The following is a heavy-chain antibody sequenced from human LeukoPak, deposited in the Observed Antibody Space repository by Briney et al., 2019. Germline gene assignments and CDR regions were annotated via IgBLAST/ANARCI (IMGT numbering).Heavy chain of an antibody. CDR2: IIPIFGTA. J-gene: IGHJ3*02. Sequence: SVKVSCKASGGTFSSYGISWVRQAPGQGLEWMGRIIPIFGTANYAQKFQGRVTITTDESTSTAYMGLRSLRSEDTAVYYCARDTVLYGDDAFDIWGQGTMVTVSS. CDR3: ARDTVLYGDDAFDI. V-gene: IGHV1-69*05. D-gene: IGHD4-17*01. CDR1: GGTFSSYG.